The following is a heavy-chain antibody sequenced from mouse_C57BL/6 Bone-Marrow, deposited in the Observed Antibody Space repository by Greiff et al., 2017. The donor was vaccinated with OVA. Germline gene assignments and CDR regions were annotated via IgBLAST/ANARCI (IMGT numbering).Heavy chain of an antibody. CDR2: ISDGGSYT. D-gene: IGHD1-1*01. V-gene: IGHV5-4*01. CDR3: ARGYYYGSSLAWFAY. J-gene: IGHJ3*01. Sequence: EVQGVESGGGLVKPGGSLKLSCAASGFTFSSYAMSWVRQTPEKRLEWVATISDGGSYTYYPDNVKGRFTISRDNAKNNLYLQMSHLKSEDTAMYYCARGYYYGSSLAWFAYWGQGTLVTVSA. CDR1: GFTFSSYA.